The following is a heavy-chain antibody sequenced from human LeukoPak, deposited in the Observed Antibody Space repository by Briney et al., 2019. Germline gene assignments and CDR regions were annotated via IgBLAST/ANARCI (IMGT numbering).Heavy chain of an antibody. CDR1: GFSLPTPGET. Sequence: SGPTLVKPTQTLTLTCTFSGFSLPTPGETMGWIRQPPGKALEWLTLIFWDDDKRYSTSVKKRLTITKENSKNQVVLKMTNMDPVDTATYYCAHRPFVSEYYFDYWGQGILVTVSS. CDR3: AHRPFVSEYYFDY. J-gene: IGHJ4*02. D-gene: IGHD6-19*01. CDR2: IFWDDDK. V-gene: IGHV2-5*02.